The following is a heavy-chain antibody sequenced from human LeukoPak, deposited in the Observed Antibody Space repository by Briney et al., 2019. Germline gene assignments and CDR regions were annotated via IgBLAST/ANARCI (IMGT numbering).Heavy chain of an antibody. CDR1: GFTSSGYW. J-gene: IGHJ4*02. D-gene: IGHD5-12*01. V-gene: IGHV3-7*01. CDR2: IKQDGSQK. Sequence: GGSLRLSCVASGFTSSGYWMSWVRQAPGKGLQWVANIKQDGSQKYYVDSVKGRFTISRDNAKNSLYLQMNSLRAEDTAVYYCATGPWVATGGYWGQGTLVTVSS. CDR3: ATGPWVATGGY.